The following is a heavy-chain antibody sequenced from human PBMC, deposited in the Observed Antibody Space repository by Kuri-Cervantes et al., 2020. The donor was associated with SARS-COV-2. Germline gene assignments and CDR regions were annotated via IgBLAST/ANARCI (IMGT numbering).Heavy chain of an antibody. V-gene: IGHV3-30-3*01. CDR1: GFIFGSYA. D-gene: IGHD3-3*01. CDR2: ISYDGSNK. J-gene: IGHJ6*02. Sequence: LSLTCAASGFIFGSYAMHWVRQAPGKGLEWVAVISYDGSNKYYADSVKGRFTISRDNSKNTLYLQMNSLRAEDTAVYYCAREEWVLSSDYYYYYYGMDVWGQGTTVTVSS. CDR3: AREEWVLSSDYYYYYYGMDV.